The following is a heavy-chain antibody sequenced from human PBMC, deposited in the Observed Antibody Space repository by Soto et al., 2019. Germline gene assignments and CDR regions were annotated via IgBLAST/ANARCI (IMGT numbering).Heavy chain of an antibody. CDR2: IIPIFGTA. Sequence: QVQLVQSGAEVKKPGSSVKVSCKASGGTFSSYAISWVRQAPGQGLEWMGGIIPIFGTANYAQKFQGRVTITADKSTSTAYMELNSLRSEDTAVYYCARWSEQTGTTPFDYWGQGTLVTVSS. D-gene: IGHD1-7*01. CDR3: ARWSEQTGTTPFDY. V-gene: IGHV1-69*06. CDR1: GGTFSSYA. J-gene: IGHJ4*02.